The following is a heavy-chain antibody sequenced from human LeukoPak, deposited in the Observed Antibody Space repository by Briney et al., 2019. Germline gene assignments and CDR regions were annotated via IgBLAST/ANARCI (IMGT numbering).Heavy chain of an antibody. J-gene: IGHJ4*02. CDR2: ISYDGSNK. CDR3: ARDGGDSFDY. V-gene: IGHV3-30*03. Sequence: PGGSLRLSCAASGFTFSSYSMNWVRQAPGKGLEWVAVISYDGSNKYYADSVKGRFTISRDNSKNTLYLQMNSLRAEDTAVYYCARDGGDSFDYWGQGTLVTVSS. D-gene: IGHD2-21*02. CDR1: GFTFSSYS.